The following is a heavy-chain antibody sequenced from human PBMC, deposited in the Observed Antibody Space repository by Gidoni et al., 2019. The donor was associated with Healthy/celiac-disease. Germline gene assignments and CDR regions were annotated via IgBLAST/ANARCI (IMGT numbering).Heavy chain of an antibody. CDR1: GGSLSSSSYY. Sequence: QLQLQESGPGLVKPSETLSLTCTVSGGSLSSSSYYWGWIRQPPGKGLEWIGSMYYSGSTRYNPSLKSRVTTSVDTSKNQFSLKLSSVTAADTAVYYCARQKGQWLAPFDYWGQGTLVTVSS. CDR3: ARQKGQWLAPFDY. CDR2: MYYSGST. D-gene: IGHD6-19*01. J-gene: IGHJ4*02. V-gene: IGHV4-39*01.